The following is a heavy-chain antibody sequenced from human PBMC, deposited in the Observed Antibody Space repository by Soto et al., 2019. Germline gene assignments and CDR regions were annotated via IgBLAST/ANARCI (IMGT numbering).Heavy chain of an antibody. CDR1: GYSFTSYW. CDR3: ASSGSSTSRDY. J-gene: IGHJ4*02. Sequence: GESLKISCKGSGYSFTSYWISWVRQMPGKGLEWMGRIDPSDSYTNYSPSFQGHVTIPADKSISTAYLQWSSLKASDTAMYYCASSGSSTSRDYWGQGTLVTVSS. D-gene: IGHD2-2*01. CDR2: IDPSDSYT. V-gene: IGHV5-10-1*01.